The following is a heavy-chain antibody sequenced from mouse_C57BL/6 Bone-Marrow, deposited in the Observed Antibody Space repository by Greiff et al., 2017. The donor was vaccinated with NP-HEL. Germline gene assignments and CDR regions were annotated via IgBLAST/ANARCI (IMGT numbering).Heavy chain of an antibody. V-gene: IGHV6-3*01. Sequence: VQLQESGGGLVQPGGSMKLSCVASGFTFSNYWMNWVRQSPEKGLEWVAQIRLKSDNYATHYAESVKGRFTISRDDSKSSVYLQMNNLRAEDTGIYYRTDSSYWYFDVWGTGTTVTVSS. CDR1: GFTFSNYW. CDR2: IRLKSDNYAT. CDR3: TDSSYWYFDV. J-gene: IGHJ1*03. D-gene: IGHD2-12*01.